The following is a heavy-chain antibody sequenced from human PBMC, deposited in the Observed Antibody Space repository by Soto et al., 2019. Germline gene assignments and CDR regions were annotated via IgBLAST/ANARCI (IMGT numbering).Heavy chain of an antibody. J-gene: IGHJ2*01. CDR3: ARDLEVVAATLDNWYFDH. Sequence: QVQLVQSGAEVKKPGSSVKVSCKASGGTFSSYAISWVRQAPGQGLEWMGGIIPIFGTANYAQKFQGRVTITADESTSTAYMELSSLRSEDTAVYYCARDLEVVAATLDNWYFDHWGRGTLVTVSS. V-gene: IGHV1-69*01. D-gene: IGHD2-15*01. CDR2: IIPIFGTA. CDR1: GGTFSSYA.